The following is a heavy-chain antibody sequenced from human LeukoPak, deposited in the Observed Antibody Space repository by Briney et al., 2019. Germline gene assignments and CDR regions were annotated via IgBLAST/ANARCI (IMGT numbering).Heavy chain of an antibody. CDR1: GFTFSSYG. D-gene: IGHD4-17*01. J-gene: IGHJ6*03. CDR3: AKLGYWTTVTTYYYYYYMDV. CDR2: IRYDGSNK. V-gene: IGHV3-30*02. Sequence: GRSLRLSCAASGFTFSSYGMHWVRQAPGKGLEWVAFIRYDGSNKYYADSVKGRFTISRDNSKNTLYLQMNSLRAEDTAVYYCAKLGYWTTVTTYYYYYYMDVWGKGTTVTISS.